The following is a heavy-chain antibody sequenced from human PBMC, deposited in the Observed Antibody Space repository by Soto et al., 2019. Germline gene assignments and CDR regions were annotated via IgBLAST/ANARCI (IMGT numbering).Heavy chain of an antibody. CDR1: GFTFSSYA. Sequence: GGSLRLSCAASGFTFSSYAMHWVRQAPGKGLEWVAVISYDGSNKYYADSVKGRFTISRDNSKNTLYLQMNSLRAEDTAVDYCAIQLVGYAFDIRGQGTMVTGSS. J-gene: IGHJ3*02. V-gene: IGHV3-30-3*01. CDR3: AIQLVGYAFDI. D-gene: IGHD1-1*01. CDR2: ISYDGSNK.